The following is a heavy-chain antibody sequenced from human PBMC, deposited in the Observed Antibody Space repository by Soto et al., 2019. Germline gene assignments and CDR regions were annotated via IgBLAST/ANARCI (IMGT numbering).Heavy chain of an antibody. J-gene: IGHJ3*02. D-gene: IGHD6-6*01. CDR3: ARDRSDSSRADSFDI. CDR2: IYRGDAT. CDR1: GFSVSDNY. Sequence: GGSLRLSCAVSGFSVSDNYMSWVRQAPGKGLEWVSVIYRGDATHYADSVKGRFTIARDNSKNTVYLQMNNLRAEDTAVYYCARDRSDSSRADSFDIWGPGTMVTVS. V-gene: IGHV3-53*01.